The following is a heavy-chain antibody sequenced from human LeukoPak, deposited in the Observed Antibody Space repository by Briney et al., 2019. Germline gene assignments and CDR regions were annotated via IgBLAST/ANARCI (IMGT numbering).Heavy chain of an antibody. CDR2: IWYDGSNK. D-gene: IGHD3-22*01. CDR1: GFTFSSYG. CDR3: AKNPRSYDSSGYYYPDP. V-gene: IGHV3-33*06. Sequence: PGRSLRLSCAASGFTFSSYGMHWVRQAPGKGLEWVAVIWYDGSNKYYAHSVKGRFTISRDNSKNTLYLQMNSLRAEDTAVYYCAKNPRSYDSSGYYYPDPWGQGTLVTVSS. J-gene: IGHJ5*02.